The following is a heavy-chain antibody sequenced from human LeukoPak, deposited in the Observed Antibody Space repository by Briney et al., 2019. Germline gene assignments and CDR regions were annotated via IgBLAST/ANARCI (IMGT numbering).Heavy chain of an antibody. CDR1: GFTFSDYY. CDR3: ARSSGGPSEHRIAAPPGGYYYMDV. CDR2: INSSGSTI. J-gene: IGHJ6*03. D-gene: IGHD6-13*01. Sequence: PGGSLRLSCAASGFTFSDYYMSWIRQAPGKGLEWVSYINSSGSTIYYADSVKGRFTISRDNAKNSLYLQMNSLRAEDTAVYYCARSSGGPSEHRIAAPPGGYYYMDVWGKGTTVTVSS. V-gene: IGHV3-11*01.